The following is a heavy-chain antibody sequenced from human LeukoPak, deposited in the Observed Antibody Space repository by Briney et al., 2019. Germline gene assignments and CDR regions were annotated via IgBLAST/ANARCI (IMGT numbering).Heavy chain of an antibody. J-gene: IGHJ5*02. Sequence: SETLSLTCAVYGGSFSGYYWSWIRQPPGKGLEWIGEINHSGSTNYNPSLKSRVTISVDTSKNQFSLKLSSVTAADTAVYYCARAGYDDFWSGYYTGDWFNPWGQRTLVTVSS. V-gene: IGHV4-34*01. CDR3: ARAGYDDFWSGYYTGDWFNP. CDR1: GGSFSGYY. CDR2: INHSGST. D-gene: IGHD3-3*01.